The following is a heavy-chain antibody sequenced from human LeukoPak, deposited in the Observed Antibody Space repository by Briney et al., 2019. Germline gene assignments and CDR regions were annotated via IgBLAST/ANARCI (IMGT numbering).Heavy chain of an antibody. J-gene: IGHJ6*04. D-gene: IGHD3-10*01. CDR2: ISSSSSYT. Sequence: GGSLRLSCAASGSTFSDYYMSWIRQDPGKGLEWVSYISSSSSYTNYADSVKGRFTISRDNAKNSLYLQMNSLRAEDTAVYYCASEDYGSGTPYGMDVWGKGTTVTVSS. CDR3: ASEDYGSGTPYGMDV. CDR1: GSTFSDYY. V-gene: IGHV3-11*06.